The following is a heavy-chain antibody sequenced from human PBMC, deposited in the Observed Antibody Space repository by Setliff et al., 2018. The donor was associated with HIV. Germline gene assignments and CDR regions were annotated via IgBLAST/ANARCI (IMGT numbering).Heavy chain of an antibody. Sequence: SETLSLTCTVSGGSITSHYWTWIRQPPGKGLEWIGEVNHSGTTNYNTSLKSRVTISGDTSKKQFSLKLSSVTAADTAVYHCARLGYYDSTGYRYPDVWGKGTAVTVSS. J-gene: IGHJ6*04. CDR2: VNHSGTT. V-gene: IGHV4-34*01. CDR3: ARLGYYDSTGYRYPDV. D-gene: IGHD3-22*01. CDR1: GGSITSHY.